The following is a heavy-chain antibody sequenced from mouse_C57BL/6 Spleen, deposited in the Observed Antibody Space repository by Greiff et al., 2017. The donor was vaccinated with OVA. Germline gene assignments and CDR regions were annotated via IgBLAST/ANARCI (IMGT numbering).Heavy chain of an antibody. J-gene: IGHJ3*01. CDR1: GYTFTSYW. D-gene: IGHD1-1*01. Sequence: QVQLQQSGAELVKPGASVKLSCKASGYTFTSYWMHWVKQWPGQGLEWIGMIHPNSGSTNYNEKFTSKATLTVDKSSSTAYMQLSSLTSEDSAVYYGAREGYGIADWGQGTLVTVSA. V-gene: IGHV1-64*01. CDR2: IHPNSGST. CDR3: AREGYGIAD.